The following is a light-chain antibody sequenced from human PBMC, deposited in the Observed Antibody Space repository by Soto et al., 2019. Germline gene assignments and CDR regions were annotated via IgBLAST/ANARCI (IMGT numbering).Light chain of an antibody. Sequence: DIQMTKSPSTLSASVGARVTITCRASQSISSWLAWYQQKPGKAPKLLIYKASSLESGVPSRFSGSGSGTEFTLTISSLQPDDFATYYCQQYNSYSRTFGQGTKVDIK. CDR1: QSISSW. J-gene: IGKJ1*01. CDR2: KAS. V-gene: IGKV1-5*03. CDR3: QQYNSYSRT.